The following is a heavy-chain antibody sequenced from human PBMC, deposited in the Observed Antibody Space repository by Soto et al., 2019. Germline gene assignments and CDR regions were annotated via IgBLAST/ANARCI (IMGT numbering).Heavy chain of an antibody. D-gene: IGHD3-9*01. CDR1: GDSINSDNYY. CDR2: LYYRGNT. V-gene: IGHV4-39*01. CDR3: ARQEGLATISYYFDY. J-gene: IGHJ4*02. Sequence: QLQLQESGPGLVKPSETLSLTCSVSGDSINSDNYYWGWIRQPPGKGLEWIGSLYYRGNTYYNPSLKTRVTISLDKSKSQFSLKLNSVTAADSAVYFCARQEGLATISYYFDYWGQGTLVTVSS.